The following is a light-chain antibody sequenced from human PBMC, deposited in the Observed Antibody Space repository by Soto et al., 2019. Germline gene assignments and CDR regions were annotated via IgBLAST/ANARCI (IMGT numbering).Light chain of an antibody. V-gene: IGKV3-20*01. CDR1: QSLSSSY. CDR2: AAS. J-gene: IGKJ1*01. CDR3: QQYGSSLPWT. Sequence: EIVLTQSPGTLSLSPGEGATLSCRASQSLSSSYLAWYQQKPGQAPRLLIYAASSRATGIPDRFSGSGSGTDFTLTINRLEPEDFAVYYCQQYGSSLPWTFGQGTKVDIK.